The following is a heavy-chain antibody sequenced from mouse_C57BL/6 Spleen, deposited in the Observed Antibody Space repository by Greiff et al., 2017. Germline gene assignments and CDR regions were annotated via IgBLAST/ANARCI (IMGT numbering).Heavy chain of an antibody. CDR1: GYTFTDYY. D-gene: IGHD3-2*02. V-gene: IGHV1-26*01. J-gene: IGHJ3*01. Sequence: VQLQQSGPELVKPGASVKISCKASGYTFTDYYMNWVKQSPGKSLEWIGDINPNNGGTSYNQKFKGKATLTVDKSSSTAYMERRSLTAEDSAVYYCARGELQLSWFAYWGQGTLVTVSA. CDR3: ARGELQLSWFAY. CDR2: INPNNGGT.